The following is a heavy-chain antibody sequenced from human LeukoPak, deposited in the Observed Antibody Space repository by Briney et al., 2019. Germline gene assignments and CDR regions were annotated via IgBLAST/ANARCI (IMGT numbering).Heavy chain of an antibody. Sequence: GGSLRLSCAAYGFTFSSYSMNWVRQAPGKGPEWVSSISSSSSYIYYADSVKGRFTISRDNAKNSLYLQMNSLRAEDTAVYYCARDHHSSGWYFDYWGQGTLVTVSS. J-gene: IGHJ4*02. V-gene: IGHV3-21*01. CDR1: GFTFSSYS. D-gene: IGHD6-19*01. CDR2: ISSSSSYI. CDR3: ARDHHSSGWYFDY.